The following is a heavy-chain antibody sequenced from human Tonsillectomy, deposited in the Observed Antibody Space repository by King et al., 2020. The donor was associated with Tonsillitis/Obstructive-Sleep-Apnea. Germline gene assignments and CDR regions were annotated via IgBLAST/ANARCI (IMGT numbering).Heavy chain of an antibody. CDR2: SNWTGDNA. Sequence: VQLVESVGNVVRPGGSLRLSCAASGFTFDDYGMSWVRQAPGKGLEWGSGSNWTGDNADYADSVKGRFTISRDNAYNSLYLQMNSLRAEDTALYYCAKNFGDPEYWGQGTLVTVSS. D-gene: IGHD4-17*01. V-gene: IGHV3-20*04. CDR3: AKNFGDPEY. CDR1: GFTFDDYG. J-gene: IGHJ4*02.